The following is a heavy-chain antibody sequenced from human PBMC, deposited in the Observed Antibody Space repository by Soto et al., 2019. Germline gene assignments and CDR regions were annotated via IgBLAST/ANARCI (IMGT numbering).Heavy chain of an antibody. CDR3: AKERRYSFDAFDI. CDR1: GFTFNFFG. CDR2: ISYDGSEK. D-gene: IGHD5-12*01. J-gene: IGHJ3*02. Sequence: QEQLVESGGGVVQAGRSLRLSCAASGFTFNFFGMHWVRQAPGKGLEWVAVISYDGSEKYYADSVKGRFTMSRDNSKNMVYLEMSSLRPEDTSVYYCAKERRYSFDAFDIWGHGTMVTVCS. V-gene: IGHV3-30*18.